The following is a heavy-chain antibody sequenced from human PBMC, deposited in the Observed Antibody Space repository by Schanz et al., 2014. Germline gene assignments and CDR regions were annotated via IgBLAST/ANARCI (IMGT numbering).Heavy chain of an antibody. CDR2: TSTDGTKT. V-gene: IGHV3-30*04. Sequence: QVQLVESGGGVVQPGTSLRLSCAASGFTFRGHAMHWVRQAPGQGLEKVAVTSTDGTKTYYAASVRGRFTITRDNSKNTLSLLVNSLGGEDTATYYCAKAFRTTKYYGMDVWGQGTTVTVS. D-gene: IGHD1-1*01. CDR3: AKAFRTTKYYGMDV. J-gene: IGHJ6*02. CDR1: GFTFRGHA.